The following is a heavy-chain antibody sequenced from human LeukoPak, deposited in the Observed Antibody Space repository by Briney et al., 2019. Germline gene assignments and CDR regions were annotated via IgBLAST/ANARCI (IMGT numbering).Heavy chain of an antibody. D-gene: IGHD3-22*01. V-gene: IGHV3-48*03. J-gene: IGHJ3*02. CDR1: GFTFSSYE. CDR3: ARESSGGYYFDVFDI. CDR2: ISSSGSTM. Sequence: GGSLRLSCAAFGFTFSSYEIHWVRQAPGKGLEWVSYISSSGSTMYYADSVKGRFTISRDNAKNSLYLQMNSLRAEDTAFYYCARESSGGYYFDVFDIWGQGTMVTVSS.